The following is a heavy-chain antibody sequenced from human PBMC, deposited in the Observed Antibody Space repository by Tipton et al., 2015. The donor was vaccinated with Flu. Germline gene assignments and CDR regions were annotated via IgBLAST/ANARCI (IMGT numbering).Heavy chain of an antibody. J-gene: IGHJ4*02. V-gene: IGHV4-59*07. CDR1: GGSISTYY. Sequence: TLSLTCTVSGGSISTYYWTWIRQTPGKGLEWMGYVYYTGTTTYNPSLKSRVTMALDTSKKQSSLTLNSVTAADTAVYYCATLAITALYDFDYWGQGTLVTVSS. CDR2: VYYTGTT. CDR3: ATLAITALYDFDY. D-gene: IGHD1-20*01.